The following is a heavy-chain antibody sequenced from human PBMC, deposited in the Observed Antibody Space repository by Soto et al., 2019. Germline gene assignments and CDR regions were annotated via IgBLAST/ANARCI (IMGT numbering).Heavy chain of an antibody. V-gene: IGHV4-39*01. D-gene: IGHD5-12*01. CDR1: GGSISSSSSY. CDR2: IYYSGST. Sequence: PSETLSLTCTVSGGSISSSSSYWGWIRQPPGKGLEWIGSIYYSGSTYYNPSLKSRVTISVDTSQNQFSLKLRSVTAADTAVYYCARGPYSGNDHYSYYYMDVWGKGTTVTVSS. J-gene: IGHJ6*03. CDR3: ARGPYSGNDHYSYYYMDV.